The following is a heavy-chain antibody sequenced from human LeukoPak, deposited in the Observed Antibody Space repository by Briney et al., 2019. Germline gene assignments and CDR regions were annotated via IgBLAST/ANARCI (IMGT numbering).Heavy chain of an antibody. CDR3: ARADYSSSSGLGY. V-gene: IGHV4-30-2*01. CDR1: GGSISSGGYY. J-gene: IGHJ4*02. Sequence: PSETLSLTCTVSGGSISSGGYYWSWIRQPPGKGLEWIGYIYHSGSTYYNPSLKSRVTISVDRSKNQFSLKLSSVTAADTAVYYCARADYSSSSGLGYWGQGTLVTVSS. CDR2: IYHSGST. D-gene: IGHD6-6*01.